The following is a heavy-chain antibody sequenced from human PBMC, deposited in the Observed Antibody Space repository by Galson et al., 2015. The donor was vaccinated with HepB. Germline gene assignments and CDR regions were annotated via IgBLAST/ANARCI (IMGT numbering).Heavy chain of an antibody. CDR1: GVSFTDYY. D-gene: IGHD6-19*01. V-gene: IGHV4-34*01. Sequence: LSLTCAVYGVSFTDYYWNWIRQPPGKGLEWIGEINHSGSTNYNPSLESRVTISVDTSKNQFSLKLKSVTAADTAVYYCARYTSGWTSFDYWGQGRLVTVSS. CDR3: ARYTSGWTSFDY. CDR2: INHSGST. J-gene: IGHJ4*02.